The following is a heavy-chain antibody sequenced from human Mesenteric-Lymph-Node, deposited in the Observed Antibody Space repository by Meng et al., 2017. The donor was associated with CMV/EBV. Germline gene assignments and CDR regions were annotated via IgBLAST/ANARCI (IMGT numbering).Heavy chain of an antibody. J-gene: IGHJ4*02. V-gene: IGHV3-23*01. CDR2: ITSGGST. CDR3: VVGRVTIFGDLDS. Sequence: GESLKISCAASGFTFSSYGMHWVRQAPGKGLEWVAAITSGGSTYHGDSVKGRFTISRDNSKNTLYLQMNSLRADDTALYYCVVGRVTIFGDLDSWGQGTLVTVSS. CDR1: GFTFSSYG. D-gene: IGHD3-3*01.